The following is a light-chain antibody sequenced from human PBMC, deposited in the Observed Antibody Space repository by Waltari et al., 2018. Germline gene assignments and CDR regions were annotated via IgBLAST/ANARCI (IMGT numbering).Light chain of an antibody. Sequence: QSALTQPASVSESPGQSITISCTGTSSDVGGYNYVSWYQQHIGKAPTLMIYGVSKRPSGVSNRFSGSKSGNTASLTISGLQAEDEADYYCSSYTSRSTWVFGGGTKLTVL. J-gene: IGLJ3*02. CDR3: SSYTSRSTWV. CDR2: GVS. V-gene: IGLV2-14*01. CDR1: SSDVGGYNY.